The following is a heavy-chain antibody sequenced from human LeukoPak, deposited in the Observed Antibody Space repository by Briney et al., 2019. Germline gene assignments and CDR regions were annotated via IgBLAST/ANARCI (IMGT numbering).Heavy chain of an antibody. Sequence: ASVKVSCKASGYTFIQYGVSWVRQAPGQGLEWMGRIIPILGIANYAQKFQGRVTITADKSTSTAYMELSSLRSEDTAVYYCASQNMITFGGVIGRWAFDIWGQGTMVTVSS. D-gene: IGHD3-16*01. J-gene: IGHJ3*02. CDR2: IIPILGIA. CDR1: GYTFIQYG. V-gene: IGHV1-69*04. CDR3: ASQNMITFGGVIGRWAFDI.